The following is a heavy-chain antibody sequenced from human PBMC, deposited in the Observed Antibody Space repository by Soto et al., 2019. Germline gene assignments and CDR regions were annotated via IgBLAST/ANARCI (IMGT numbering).Heavy chain of an antibody. Sequence: QVQLQESGPGLVKPSETLSLTCTVSGGSVSSGSYYWSWIRQPPGKGLAWIGYIYNSGSTNYNPSLKSRVTISVDTSKNQFSLKLSSVTAADTAVYYCARGGVGATGYWGQGTLVTVSS. J-gene: IGHJ4*02. CDR3: ARGGVGATGY. CDR1: GGSVSSGSYY. V-gene: IGHV4-61*01. D-gene: IGHD1-26*01. CDR2: IYNSGST.